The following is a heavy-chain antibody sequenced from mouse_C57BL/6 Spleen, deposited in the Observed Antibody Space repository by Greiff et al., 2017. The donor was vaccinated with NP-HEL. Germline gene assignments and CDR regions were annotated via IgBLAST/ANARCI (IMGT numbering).Heavy chain of an antibody. CDR1: GYTFTTYP. CDR3: ARRGGFYYYGSSYGAMDY. J-gene: IGHJ4*01. D-gene: IGHD1-1*01. CDR2: FHPYNDDT. Sequence: QVQLKESGAELVKPGASVKMSCKASGYTFTTYPIEWMKQNHGKSLEWIGNFHPYNDDTKYNEKFKGKATLTVEKSSSTVYLELSRLTSDDSAVYYCARRGGFYYYGSSYGAMDYWGQGTSVTVSS. V-gene: IGHV1-47*01.